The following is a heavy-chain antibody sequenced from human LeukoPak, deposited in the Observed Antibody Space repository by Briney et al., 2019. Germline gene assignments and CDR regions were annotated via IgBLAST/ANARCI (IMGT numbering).Heavy chain of an antibody. D-gene: IGHD3-22*01. CDR2: IIPIFGTA. CDR1: GGTLSSYA. Sequence: ASVKVSCKASGGTLSSYAISWVRQAPGQGLEWMGRIIPIFGTANYAQKFQGRVTITTDESTSTAYMELSSLRSEDTAVYYCARDGGYYYDSSFDYWGQGTLVTVSS. CDR3: ARDGGYYYDSSFDY. V-gene: IGHV1-69*05. J-gene: IGHJ4*02.